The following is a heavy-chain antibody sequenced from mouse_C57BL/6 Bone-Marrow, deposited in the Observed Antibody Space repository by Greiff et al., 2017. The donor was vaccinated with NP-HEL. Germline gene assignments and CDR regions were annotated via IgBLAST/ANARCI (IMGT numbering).Heavy chain of an antibody. J-gene: IGHJ4*01. V-gene: IGHV14-4*01. CDR3: TTGGSSPYAMDY. D-gene: IGHD1-1*01. Sequence: VQLQQSGAELVRPGASVKLSCTVSGFNIKDDYMHWVKQRPEQGLEWIGWIDPENGDTESASKFQGKATITADTSSNTASLQLSSLTSEDTAVYYCTTGGSSPYAMDYWGQGTSVTVSS. CDR1: GFNIKDDY. CDR2: IDPENGDT.